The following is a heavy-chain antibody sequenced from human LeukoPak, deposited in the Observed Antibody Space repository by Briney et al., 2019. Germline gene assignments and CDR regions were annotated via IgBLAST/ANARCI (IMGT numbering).Heavy chain of an antibody. D-gene: IGHD2-15*01. CDR1: GGSISSYY. J-gene: IGHJ6*03. CDR2: IYTSGST. Sequence: PSETLSLTCTVSGGSISSYYWSWIRQPAGKGLEWIGRIYTSGSTNYNPSLKSRVTMSVDTSKNQFSLKLSSVTAADTAVYYCARDWEYCSGGSCYQDYYYYYMEVWGKGTTVSVSS. CDR3: ARDWEYCSGGSCYQDYYYYYMEV. V-gene: IGHV4-4*07.